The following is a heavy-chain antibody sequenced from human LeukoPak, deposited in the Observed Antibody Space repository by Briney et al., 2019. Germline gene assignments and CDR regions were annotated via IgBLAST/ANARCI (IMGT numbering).Heavy chain of an antibody. CDR3: ARDMMGYNYGYFDF. D-gene: IGHD5-18*01. J-gene: IGHJ4*02. CDR2: IRTYNGNT. Sequence: GASVKVSCKASGYTFTSYRLSWVRQAPGQGLEWMGWIRTYNGNTEYVQKFQDRVTMTTDTSTSTAHMELRSLRSDDTAVYYCARDMMGYNYGYFDFWGQGTLVTVSS. V-gene: IGHV1-18*01. CDR1: GYTFTSYR.